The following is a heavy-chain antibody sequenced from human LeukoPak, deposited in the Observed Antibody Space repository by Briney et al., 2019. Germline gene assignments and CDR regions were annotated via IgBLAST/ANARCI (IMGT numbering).Heavy chain of an antibody. V-gene: IGHV1-69*01. Sequence: ASVNVSCTASGGTFSSYAISWVRQAPGQGLEWMGGIIPIFGTANYAQKFQGRVTITADESTSTAYMELSSLRSEDTAVYYCARDGVCSSTSCYWGENYWGQGTLVTVSS. J-gene: IGHJ4*02. CDR1: GGTFSSYA. D-gene: IGHD2-2*01. CDR3: ARDGVCSSTSCYWGENY. CDR2: IIPIFGTA.